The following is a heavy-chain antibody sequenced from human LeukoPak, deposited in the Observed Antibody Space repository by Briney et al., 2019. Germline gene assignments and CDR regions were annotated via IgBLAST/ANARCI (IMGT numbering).Heavy chain of an antibody. V-gene: IGHV5-51*01. CDR2: IYPGDSDT. Sequence: GESLKISCKGSRYSFTNYWIGWVRQMPGKGLEWMGIIYPGDSDTKYSPSFQGQVTISADKSISTAYLQWSSLKASDTAMYYCARSYYDILTGYLGDFDYWGQGTLVTVSS. CDR3: ARSYYDILTGYLGDFDY. J-gene: IGHJ4*02. D-gene: IGHD3-9*01. CDR1: RYSFTNYW.